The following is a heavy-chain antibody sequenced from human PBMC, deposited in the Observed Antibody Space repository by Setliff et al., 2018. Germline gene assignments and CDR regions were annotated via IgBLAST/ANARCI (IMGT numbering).Heavy chain of an antibody. CDR1: GGSFSGYY. J-gene: IGHJ4*02. CDR2: INHSGST. V-gene: IGHV4-34*01. CDR3: ARVPNFWSGYLDY. Sequence: SQTLSLTCAVYGGSFSGYYWSWIRQPPGKGLEWIGEINHSGSTNYNPSLKSRVTISVDTSKNQFSLKLSSVTAADTAVYYCARVPNFWSGYLDYWGQGTLVTVSS. D-gene: IGHD3-3*01.